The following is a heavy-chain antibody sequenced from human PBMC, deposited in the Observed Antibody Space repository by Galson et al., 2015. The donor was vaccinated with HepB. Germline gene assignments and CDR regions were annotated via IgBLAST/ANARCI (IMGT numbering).Heavy chain of an antibody. J-gene: IGHJ3*02. CDR2: IHYIGTT. CDR3: GRVPLGYDYADDGAAIDI. V-gene: IGHV4-31*03. D-gene: IGHD4-17*01. Sequence: TLSLTCTISGGSVNSGGYYWAWIRQHPGKGLEWIGYIHYIGTTYYNPSLKSRLAVSVDTSKNQFSLKLSSVTAADTAVYYCGRVPLGYDYADDGAAIDIWGQGTLVIVSS. CDR1: GGSVNSGGYY.